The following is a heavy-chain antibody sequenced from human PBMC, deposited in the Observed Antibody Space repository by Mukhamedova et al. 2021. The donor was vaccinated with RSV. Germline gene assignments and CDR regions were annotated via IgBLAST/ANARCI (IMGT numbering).Heavy chain of an antibody. V-gene: IGHV3-30-3*01. D-gene: IGHD3-22*01. CDR1: SSYA. CDR3: ARDSGYYDSSGYCDY. Sequence: SSYAMHWVRQAPGKGLEWVAVISYDGSNKYYADSVKGRFTISRDNSKNTLYLQMNSLRAEDTAVYYCARDSGYYDSSGYCDYCG. J-gene: IGHJ4*01. CDR2: ISYDGSNK.